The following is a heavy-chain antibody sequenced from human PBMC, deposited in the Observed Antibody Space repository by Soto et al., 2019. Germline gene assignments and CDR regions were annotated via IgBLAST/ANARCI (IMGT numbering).Heavy chain of an antibody. CDR1: GGSVNSVNYY. J-gene: IGHJ3*02. CDR2: IYSSGST. CDR3: ATSPRFAFDI. Sequence: QVQLQESGPGLVKPSETLSLSCSVSGGSVNSVNYYWSWIRQPPGKGLEWIGYIYSSGSTNYNPPLKSRVTISVDTSKNQLSLRLNSVTTADTAVYYCATSPRFAFDIWGQGTMVTVSS. V-gene: IGHV4-61*01.